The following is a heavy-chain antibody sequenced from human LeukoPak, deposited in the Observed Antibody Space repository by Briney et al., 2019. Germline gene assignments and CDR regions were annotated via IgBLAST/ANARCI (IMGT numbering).Heavy chain of an antibody. V-gene: IGHV3-30*02. J-gene: IGHJ6*03. D-gene: IGHD3-3*01. CDR1: GFTFSSYG. CDR3: AREEGYYDFWSGYFGYYYYMDV. Sequence: GGSLRLSCAASGFTFSSYGMHWVRQAPGKGLEWVAFIRYDGSNKYYADSVKGRFTISRDNSKNTLYLQMNSLRAEDTAVYYCAREEGYYDFWSGYFGYYYYMDVWGKGTTVTVSS. CDR2: IRYDGSNK.